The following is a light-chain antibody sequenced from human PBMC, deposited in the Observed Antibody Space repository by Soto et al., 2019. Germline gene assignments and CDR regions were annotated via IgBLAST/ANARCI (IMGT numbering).Light chain of an antibody. Sequence: QSALTQPASVSGSPGQSITISCTGTSSDVGGYDYVSWYQQHPGKAPKLMIYDVSNRPSGVSNRFSGSKSGNTASLTISGLQAEDEADYYCSSYTSSSTFERVFGGGTKLTVL. CDR1: SSDVGGYDY. CDR2: DVS. J-gene: IGLJ3*02. CDR3: SSYTSSSTFERV. V-gene: IGLV2-14*01.